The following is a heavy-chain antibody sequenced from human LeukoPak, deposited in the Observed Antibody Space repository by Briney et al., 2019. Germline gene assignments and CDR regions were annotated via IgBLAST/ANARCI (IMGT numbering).Heavy chain of an antibody. CDR1: GFSFRNYA. CDR3: AKSGADCSGGSCYSYGYGMDV. V-gene: IGHV3-30-3*02. Sequence: GGSLRLSCAVSGFSFRNYAMHWVRQAPGKGLEWVAVTSSDEINKYYVDSVKGRFTISRDNSKNTRYLQMNSLRAEDTAVYYCAKSGADCSGGSCYSYGYGMDVWGQGTTVTVSS. D-gene: IGHD2-15*01. CDR2: TSSDEINK. J-gene: IGHJ6*02.